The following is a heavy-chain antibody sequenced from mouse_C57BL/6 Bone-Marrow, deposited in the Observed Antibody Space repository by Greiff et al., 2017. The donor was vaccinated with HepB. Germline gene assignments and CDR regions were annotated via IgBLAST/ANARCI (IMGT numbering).Heavy chain of an antibody. CDR1: GYTFTSYG. CDR3: AREGTVVTTPAWFAY. Sequence: VQLVESGAELARPGASVKLSCKASGYTFTSYGISWVKQRTGQGLEWIGEIYPRSGNTYYNEKFKGKDTLTADKSSSTAYMELRSLTSEDSAVYFCAREGTVVTTPAWFAYWGQGTLVTVSA. J-gene: IGHJ3*01. D-gene: IGHD2-2*01. V-gene: IGHV1-81*01. CDR2: IYPRSGNT.